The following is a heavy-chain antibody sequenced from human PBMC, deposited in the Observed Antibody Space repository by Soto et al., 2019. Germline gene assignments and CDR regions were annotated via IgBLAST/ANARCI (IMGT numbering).Heavy chain of an antibody. V-gene: IGHV1-18*04. CDR1: GYTFTTYG. CDR2: ISPYNGTT. J-gene: IGHJ6*02. Sequence: ASVKVSCKASGYTFTTYGISWVRQAPGQGLEWMGWISPYNGTTKYAEKFQGEMTMTTDTATSTAYMDLRSLISEDTAVYYCARDGERDTGLNFYYYLHGMDAWGQGTRVTVSS. CDR3: ARDGERDTGLNFYYYLHGMDA. D-gene: IGHD1-1*01.